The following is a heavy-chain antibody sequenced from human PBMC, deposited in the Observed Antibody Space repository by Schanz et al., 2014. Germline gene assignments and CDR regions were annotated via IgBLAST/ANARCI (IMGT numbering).Heavy chain of an antibody. D-gene: IGHD1-7*01. J-gene: IGHJ4*02. V-gene: IGHV3-74*02. CDR1: GFTFSTYW. CDR2: INSDGTTT. Sequence: VQLVESGGGVVQPGESLRLSCAASGFTFSTYWMHWVRQAPGKGLVWVSHINSDGTTTTYADSVKGRFTISRDNAENTLYLQMNSLRVEDTAVYYCAMGGYQLHHWGQGTLVTVSS. CDR3: AMGGYQLHH.